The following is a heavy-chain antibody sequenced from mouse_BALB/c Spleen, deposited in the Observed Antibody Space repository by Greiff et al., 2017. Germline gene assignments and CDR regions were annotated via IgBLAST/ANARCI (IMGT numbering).Heavy chain of an antibody. CDR3: ARDYGSRGWFAY. CDR1: GYTFTDYA. J-gene: IGHJ3*01. D-gene: IGHD1-1*01. CDR2: ISTYYGDA. Sequence: QVQLQQSGAELVRPGVSVKISCKGSGYTFTDYAMHWVKQSHAKSLEWIGVISTYYGDASYNQEFKGKATMTVDKSSSTAYMELARLTSEDSAIYYCARDYGSRGWFAYWGQGTLVTVSA. V-gene: IGHV1S137*01.